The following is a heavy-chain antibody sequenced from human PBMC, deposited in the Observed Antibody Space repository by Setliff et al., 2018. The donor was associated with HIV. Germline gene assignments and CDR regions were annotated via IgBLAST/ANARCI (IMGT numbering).Heavy chain of an antibody. Sequence: RASVKVSCKASGGTVTAYAISWVRQAPGQGLEWMGGTIPIFGTANYAQKFQDRLTISADESTSTAYMELSSLRSEDTAVYYCARGRITGSINFWGQGTLVTVSS. CDR3: ARGRITGSINF. CDR1: GGTVTAYA. J-gene: IGHJ4*02. V-gene: IGHV1-69*13. CDR2: TIPIFGTA. D-gene: IGHD1-20*01.